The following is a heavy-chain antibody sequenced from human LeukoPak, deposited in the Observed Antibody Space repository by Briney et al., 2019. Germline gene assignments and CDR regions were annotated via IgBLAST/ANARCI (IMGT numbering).Heavy chain of an antibody. Sequence: GASVKVSCKVSGYTLTELSMHWVRQAPGKGLEWMGGFDPEDGETIYAQKFQGRVTMTEDTSTDTAHMELSSLRSEDTAVYYCATPVLGSSGWSYYFDYWGQGTLATVSS. CDR2: FDPEDGET. J-gene: IGHJ4*02. CDR3: ATPVLGSSGWSYYFDY. V-gene: IGHV1-24*01. CDR1: GYTLTELS. D-gene: IGHD6-19*01.